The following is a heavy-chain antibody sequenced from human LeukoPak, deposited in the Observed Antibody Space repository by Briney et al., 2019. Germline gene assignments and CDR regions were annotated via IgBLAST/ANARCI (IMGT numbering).Heavy chain of an antibody. D-gene: IGHD4-23*01. CDR2: ISGSSGST. CDR1: GFTFSMSS. CDR3: ARTPGGIGDY. Sequence: GVSLRLSCAASGFTFSMSSMNWVRQAPGKWRGWVSFISGSSGSTFYADSGKGRFTVSRDNAKNSLYLQMNSLRDEDTAVYYCARTPGGIGDYWGQGALVTVSS. V-gene: IGHV3-48*02. J-gene: IGHJ4*02.